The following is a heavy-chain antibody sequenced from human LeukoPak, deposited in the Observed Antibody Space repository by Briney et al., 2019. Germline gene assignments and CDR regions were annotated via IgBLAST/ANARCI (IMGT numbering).Heavy chain of an antibody. CDR3: ARDRAYCSSTSCSYREFDP. J-gene: IGHJ5*02. D-gene: IGHD2-2*01. CDR2: IYTSGST. CDR1: GGSISSYY. V-gene: IGHV4-4*07. Sequence: SETLSLTCTVSGGSISSYYWSWIRQPAGKGLEWIGRIYTSGSTNYNPSLKSRVTMSVDTSKNQFSLKLSSVTAADTAVYYCARDRAYCSSTSCSYREFDPWGQGTLVTVSS.